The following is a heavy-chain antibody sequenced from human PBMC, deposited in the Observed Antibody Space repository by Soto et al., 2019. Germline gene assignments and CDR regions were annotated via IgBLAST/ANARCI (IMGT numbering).Heavy chain of an antibody. CDR3: ASQRQGSSFDC. D-gene: IGHD2-2*01. V-gene: IGHV3-30*03. Sequence: QVQLVESGGGVVQPGRSLRLSCAASGFTFSSYGMHWVRQAPGKGLEWVAVISYDGSNKYYADSVKGRFTISRNNSKNTVFQQMNSLRAEDTAVYYCASQRQGSSFDCWGQGTLVTVSS. CDR1: GFTFSSYG. J-gene: IGHJ4*02. CDR2: ISYDGSNK.